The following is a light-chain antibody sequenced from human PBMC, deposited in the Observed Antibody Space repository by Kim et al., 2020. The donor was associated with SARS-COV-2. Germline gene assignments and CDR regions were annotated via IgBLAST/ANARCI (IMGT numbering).Light chain of an antibody. CDR1: SLRSYY. CDR2: GKN. V-gene: IGLV3-19*01. CDR3: NSRDSSGNHVV. Sequence: ALGQKVRITCPGDSLRSYYASWYQQKPGQAPVLVIYGKNTRPSGIPDRFSGSSSGNTASLTITGAQAEDEADYYCNSRDSSGNHVVFGGGTQLTVL. J-gene: IGLJ2*01.